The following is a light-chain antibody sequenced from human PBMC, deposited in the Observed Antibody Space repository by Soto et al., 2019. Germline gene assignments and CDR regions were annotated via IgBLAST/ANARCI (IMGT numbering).Light chain of an antibody. CDR3: QHYNSYSEA. V-gene: IGKV1-9*01. J-gene: IGKJ1*01. CDR1: RNIATY. Sequence: QSPSSLSASVGDRVTITCRASRNIATYLNWYQQTPGKAPKLLIYTASTLQSGVPSRFSGSGSGTEFTLTISSLQPDDFATYYCQHYNSYSEAFGQGTKVDIK. CDR2: TAS.